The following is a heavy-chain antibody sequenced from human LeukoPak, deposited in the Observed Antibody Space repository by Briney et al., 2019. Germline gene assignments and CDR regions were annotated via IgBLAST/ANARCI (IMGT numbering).Heavy chain of an antibody. CDR3: ARDFFDSSSSLFFDY. D-gene: IGHD6-6*01. CDR1: SYTFTSYG. J-gene: IGHJ4*02. Sequence: ASVKVSCKASSYTFTSYGISWVRQAPGQGLEWMGWISAYNGNTNYAQKLQGRVTMTTDTSTSTAYMELRSLRSDDTAVYYCARDFFDSSSSLFFDYWGQGTLVTVSS. V-gene: IGHV1-18*01. CDR2: ISAYNGNT.